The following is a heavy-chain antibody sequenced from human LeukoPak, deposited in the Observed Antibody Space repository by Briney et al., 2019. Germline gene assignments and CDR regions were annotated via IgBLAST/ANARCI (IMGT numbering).Heavy chain of an antibody. CDR2: ISTGRGDT. CDR3: ARARIAVAGLYYFDY. CDR1: GFTFSNYF. D-gene: IGHD6-19*01. Sequence: GGSLRLSCAASGFTFSNYFMSWVRQSPGKGLEWVSTISTGRGDTYYADSVKGRFTVSRDNSKNTLFLQMNSLRSEDTAVYYCARARIAVAGLYYFDYWGQGTLVTVSS. V-gene: IGHV3-23*01. J-gene: IGHJ4*02.